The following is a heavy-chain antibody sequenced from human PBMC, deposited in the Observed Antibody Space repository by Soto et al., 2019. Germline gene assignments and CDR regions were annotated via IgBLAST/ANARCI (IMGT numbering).Heavy chain of an antibody. CDR3: ARDPAYYYDSSGYEYFQH. CDR2: ISSSSSYI. Sequence: GGSLRLSCAASGFTFSSYSMNWVRQAPGKGLEWVSSISSSSSYIYYADSVKGRFTISRDNAKDSLYLQMNSLRAEDTAVYYCARDPAYYYDSSGYEYFQHWGQGTLVTVSS. J-gene: IGHJ1*01. D-gene: IGHD3-22*01. CDR1: GFTFSSYS. V-gene: IGHV3-21*01.